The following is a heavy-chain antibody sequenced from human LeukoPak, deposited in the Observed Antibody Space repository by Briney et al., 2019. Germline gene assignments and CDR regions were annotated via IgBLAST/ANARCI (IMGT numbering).Heavy chain of an antibody. CDR3: ARFRSAVAGTYNYYYLDV. D-gene: IGHD6-19*01. J-gene: IGHJ6*03. CDR2: ASYSGTT. V-gene: IGHV4-59*01. Sequence: SETLSLTCTVSDGSISSYYWSWIRLPPGKGLEYIGYASYSGTTNYNPSLKSRLTISLDTSKNQISLRLSSVTAADTAVYYCARFRSAVAGTYNYYYLDVWGKGTTVTVSS. CDR1: DGSISSYY.